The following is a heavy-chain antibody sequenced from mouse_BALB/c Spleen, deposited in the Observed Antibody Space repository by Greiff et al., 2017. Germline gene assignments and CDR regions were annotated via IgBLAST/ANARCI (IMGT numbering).Heavy chain of an antibody. CDR1: GFTFSSFG. J-gene: IGHJ4*01. V-gene: IGHV5-17*02. CDR2: ISSGSSTI. CDR3: ARYYYGYAMDY. D-gene: IGHD1-1*01. Sequence: EVQGVESGGGLVQPGGSRKLSCAASGFTFSSFGMHWVRQAPEKGLEWVAYISSGSSTIYYADTVKGRFTISRDNPKNTLFLQMTSLRSEDTAMYYCARYYYGYAMDYWGQGTSVTVSS.